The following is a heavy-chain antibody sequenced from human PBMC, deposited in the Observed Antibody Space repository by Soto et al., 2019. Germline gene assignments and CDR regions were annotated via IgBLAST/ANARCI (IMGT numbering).Heavy chain of an antibody. V-gene: IGHV3-23*01. Sequence: PGGSLRLSCAASGFTLSSYAMSWVRQAPGKGLEWVSAISGSGGSTYYADSVKGRFTISRDNSKNTLYLQMNSLRAEDTAVYYCAKDSDDFWSGYRRYWGQGTLVTVSS. CDR3: AKDSDDFWSGYRRY. CDR2: ISGSGGST. CDR1: GFTLSSYA. D-gene: IGHD3-3*01. J-gene: IGHJ4*02.